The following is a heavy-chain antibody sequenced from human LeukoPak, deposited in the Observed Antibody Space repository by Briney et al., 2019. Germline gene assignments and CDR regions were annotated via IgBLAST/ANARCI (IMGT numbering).Heavy chain of an antibody. CDR2: ISGSGGSI. CDR1: GFTFSSYA. J-gene: IGHJ3*02. D-gene: IGHD6-13*01. Sequence: GGSLRLSCAASGFTFSSYAMSWVRQAPGKGLEWVSAISGSGGSIYSVDSVKGRFTISRDNSKNTLYLQMNSLRAEDTAVYYCAKDIAAAGIDAFDIWGQGTMVTVSS. CDR3: AKDIAAAGIDAFDI. V-gene: IGHV3-23*01.